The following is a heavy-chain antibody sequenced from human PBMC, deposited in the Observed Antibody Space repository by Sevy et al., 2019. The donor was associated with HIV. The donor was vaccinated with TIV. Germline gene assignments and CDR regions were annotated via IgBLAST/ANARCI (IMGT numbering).Heavy chain of an antibody. CDR3: ARDGARAAADNYYYYGMDV. J-gene: IGHJ6*02. CDR2: IYTSGST. Sequence: SETLSLTCTVSGGSISSYYWSWIRQPAGKGLEWIRRIYTSGSTNYNPSLKSRVTMSVDTSKNQFSLKLSSVTAADTAVYYCARDGARAAADNYYYYGMDVWGQGTTVTVSS. CDR1: GGSISSYY. V-gene: IGHV4-4*07. D-gene: IGHD6-13*01.